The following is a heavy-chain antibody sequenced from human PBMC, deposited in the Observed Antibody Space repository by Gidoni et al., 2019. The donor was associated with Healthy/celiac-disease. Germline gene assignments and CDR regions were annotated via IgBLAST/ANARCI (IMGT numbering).Heavy chain of an antibody. D-gene: IGHD6-6*01. CDR3: AKDFGGYSSSPDY. CDR2: ISWNSGSI. CDR1: GFTFDDYA. J-gene: IGHJ4*02. Sequence: EVQLVESGGGLVQPGRSLRLSCAASGFTFDDYAMHWVRQAPGKGLGWVSGISWNSGSIGYADSVKGRFTISRDNAKNSLYLQMNSLRAEDTALYYCAKDFGGYSSSPDYWGQGTLVTVSS. V-gene: IGHV3-9*01.